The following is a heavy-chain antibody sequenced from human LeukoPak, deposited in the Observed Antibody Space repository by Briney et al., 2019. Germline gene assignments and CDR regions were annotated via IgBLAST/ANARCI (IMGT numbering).Heavy chain of an antibody. CDR1: GGSFSGYY. V-gene: IGHV4-34*01. CDR3: ARGPSILRFLEWLYSHYFDY. CDR2: INHSGST. D-gene: IGHD3-3*01. J-gene: IGHJ4*02. Sequence: SETLSLTCAVYGGSFSGYYWSWIRQPPGKGLEWIGEINHSGSTNYNPSLKSRVTISVDTSKNQFSLKLSSVTAADTAVYYCARGPSILRFLEWLYSHYFDYWGQGTLVTVSS.